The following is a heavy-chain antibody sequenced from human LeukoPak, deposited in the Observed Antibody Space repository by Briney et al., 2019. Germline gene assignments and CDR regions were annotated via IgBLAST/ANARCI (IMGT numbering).Heavy chain of an antibody. Sequence: GGSLRLSCAASGFTFSSYGMHWVRQAPGKGLEWVAVIWYDGSNKYYADSVKGRFTISRDNSKNTLYLQMNSLIAEDTAIYYCPKGHSSSWLPAHWGQGTLVTVSS. V-gene: IGHV3-33*06. CDR1: GFTFSSYG. D-gene: IGHD6-13*01. J-gene: IGHJ4*02. CDR2: IWYDGSNK. CDR3: PKGHSSSWLPAH.